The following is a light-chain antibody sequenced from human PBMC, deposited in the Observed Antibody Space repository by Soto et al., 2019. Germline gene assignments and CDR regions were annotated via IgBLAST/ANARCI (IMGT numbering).Light chain of an antibody. CDR2: DAS. J-gene: IGKJ3*01. CDR1: QSIRSER. CDR3: QQRSTWPPFT. V-gene: IGKV3-11*01. Sequence: EIVLTQSPDTLSLSPGERATLSCRASQSIRSERLAWYQQKPGQAPRLVIFDASNRASGMPERFSGSGSGTEFTLTISSLQSEDFAVYYCQQRSTWPPFTFGPGTKVDIK.